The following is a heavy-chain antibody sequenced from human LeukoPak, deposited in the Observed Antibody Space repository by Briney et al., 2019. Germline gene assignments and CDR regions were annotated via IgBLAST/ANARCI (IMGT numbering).Heavy chain of an antibody. CDR1: GFTFDDYG. CDR2: INWNGGST. J-gene: IGHJ3*02. Sequence: GGSLRLSRAASGFTFDDYGMSWVRQAPGKGLEWVSDINWNGGSTGYADSVKGRFTISRDNAKNSLYLRMNSLRAEDTALYYCARDRESCGGDCYSSNDAFDIWGQGTMVTVSS. D-gene: IGHD2-21*02. V-gene: IGHV3-20*04. CDR3: ARDRESCGGDCYSSNDAFDI.